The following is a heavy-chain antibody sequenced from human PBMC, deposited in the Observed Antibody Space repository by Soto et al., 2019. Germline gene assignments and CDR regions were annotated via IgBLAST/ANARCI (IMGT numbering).Heavy chain of an antibody. V-gene: IGHV3-23*01. CDR3: AKLGQAGRGGYYYYYYGMDV. D-gene: IGHD6-13*01. CDR2: ISGSGGGT. J-gene: IGHJ6*02. Sequence: GGSLRLSCAASGFTFSSYAMSWVRQAPGKGLEWVSLISGSGGGTYYADSVKGRFTISRDNSKNTLYLQMNSLRAEDTAVYYCAKLGQAGRGGYYYYYYGMDVWGQGTTVTVSS. CDR1: GFTFSSYA.